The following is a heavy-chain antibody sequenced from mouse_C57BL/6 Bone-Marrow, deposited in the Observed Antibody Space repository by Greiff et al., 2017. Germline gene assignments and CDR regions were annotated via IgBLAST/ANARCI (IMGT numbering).Heavy chain of an antibody. Sequence: ESGPGLVKPSQSLSLTCSVTGYSITSGYYWNWIRQFPGNKLEWMGDISYDGSNNYNPSLKNRISITRDTSKNQFFLKLNSVTTEDTATYYCARVGDGARDYWGQGTTLTVSA. D-gene: IGHD2-3*01. CDR1: GYSITSGYY. CDR2: ISYDGSN. CDR3: ARVGDGARDY. V-gene: IGHV3-6*01. J-gene: IGHJ2*01.